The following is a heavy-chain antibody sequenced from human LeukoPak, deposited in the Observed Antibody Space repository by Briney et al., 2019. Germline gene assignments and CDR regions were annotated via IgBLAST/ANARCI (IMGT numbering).Heavy chain of an antibody. V-gene: IGHV3-30-3*01. J-gene: IGHJ4*02. Sequence: PGRSLRLSCAASGFTFSSYAMHWVRQAPGKGLEWVAVISYDGSNKYYADSVKGRFTISRDNSKNTLYLQMNSLRAEDTAVYYCARDSLWSSSWFSVWGQGTLVTVSS. CDR2: ISYDGSNK. D-gene: IGHD6-13*01. CDR1: GFTFSSYA. CDR3: ARDSLWSSSWFSV.